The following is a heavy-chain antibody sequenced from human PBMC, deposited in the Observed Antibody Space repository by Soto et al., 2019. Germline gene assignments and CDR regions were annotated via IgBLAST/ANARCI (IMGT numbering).Heavy chain of an antibody. CDR1: GYTFTSYY. J-gene: IGHJ6*02. Sequence: ASAKVSCQASGYTFTSYYMHWVRQAPAQGLEWMGIINPSGGSTSYAQKFQGRVTMTRDTSTSTVSMELSSLRSEDTAVYYCVRDRGFRDYDYVWGSYAGEVHNYYGMDVWGQGTTVTVSS. CDR3: VRDRGFRDYDYVWGSYAGEVHNYYGMDV. CDR2: INPSGGST. D-gene: IGHD3-16*01. V-gene: IGHV1-46*01.